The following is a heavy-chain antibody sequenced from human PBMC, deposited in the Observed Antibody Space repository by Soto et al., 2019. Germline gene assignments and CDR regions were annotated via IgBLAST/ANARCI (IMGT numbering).Heavy chain of an antibody. CDR1: GGSISSGGYY. CDR3: XXXXXXMGX. J-gene: IGHJ4*02. Sequence: QVQLQESGPGLVKPSQTLSLTCTVSGGSISSGGYYWSWIRQHPGKGLEWIGYIYYSGSTYYNPSLKSRVTISVXTSXXXXXXXXXXXXXXXXXXXXXXXXXXMGXWGQGTLVTVSS. V-gene: IGHV4-31*03. CDR2: IYYSGST.